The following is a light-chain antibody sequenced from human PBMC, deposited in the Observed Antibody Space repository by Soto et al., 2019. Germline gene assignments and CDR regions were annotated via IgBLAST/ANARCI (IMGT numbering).Light chain of an antibody. CDR1: SSNIGAGYD. CDR2: GNS. V-gene: IGLV1-40*01. J-gene: IGLJ2*01. Sequence: QSVLTQPPSVSGAPGQRVTISCTGSSSNIGAGYDVHWYHQFPGTAPKLLIYGNSNRPSGVPDRFSGSKSGTSASLAITGLQADDEADYYCQSYDSSLSGWVFGGGTQLTVL. CDR3: QSYDSSLSGWV.